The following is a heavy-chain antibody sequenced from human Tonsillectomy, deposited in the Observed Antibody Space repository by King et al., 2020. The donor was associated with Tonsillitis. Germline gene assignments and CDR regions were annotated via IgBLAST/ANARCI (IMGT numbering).Heavy chain of an antibody. V-gene: IGHV3-21*01. J-gene: IGHJ6*02. CDR1: GFTFSSYT. D-gene: IGHD2-2*01. Sequence: DVQLVESGGGLVKPGGPLRLSCKASGFTFSSYTMNWVPQAPGKGLEWVASTSSEETYIYYADPVKGGFAVSRDNANSSLHLQLKTLRAEDTAVYYCARVGPIVVQPSATPYYSYYAMDVWGHGTPVSVSS. CDR3: ARVGPIVVQPSATPYYSYYAMDV. CDR2: TSSEETYI.